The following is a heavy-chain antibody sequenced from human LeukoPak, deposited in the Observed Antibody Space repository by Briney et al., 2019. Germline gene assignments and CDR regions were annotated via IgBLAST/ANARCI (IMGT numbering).Heavy chain of an antibody. CDR1: ASYA. V-gene: IGHV3-23*01. CDR3: AKNRSSSGWYGWFDP. D-gene: IGHD6-19*01. CDR2: ISGSGGST. J-gene: IGHJ5*02. Sequence: GGSLRLSCAASASYAMSWVRQAPGKGLEWVSAISGSGGSTYYADAVKGRFTISRDNSKNTLYLQMNSLRAEDTAVYYCAKNRSSSGWYGWFDPWGQGTLVTVSS.